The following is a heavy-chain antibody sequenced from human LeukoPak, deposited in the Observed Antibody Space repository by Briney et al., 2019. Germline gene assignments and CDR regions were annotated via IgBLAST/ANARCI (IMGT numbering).Heavy chain of an antibody. CDR2: INAGNGNT. CDR1: GYTFTSYA. Sequence: ASVKVSCKASGYTFTSYAMHWVRQAPGQRLEWVGWINAGNGNTKYSQKFQGRVTITRDTSASTAYMELSSLRSEDTAVYYCAREPPYYDFWSGYFYYYGMDVWGQGTTVTVSS. V-gene: IGHV1-3*01. CDR3: AREPPYYDFWSGYFYYYGMDV. J-gene: IGHJ6*02. D-gene: IGHD3-3*01.